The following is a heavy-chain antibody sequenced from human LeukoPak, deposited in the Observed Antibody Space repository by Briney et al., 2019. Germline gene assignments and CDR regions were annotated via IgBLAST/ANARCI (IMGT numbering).Heavy chain of an antibody. CDR3: ARSHSGWYGGTFDY. D-gene: IGHD6-19*01. Sequence: ASVKVSDKPFQGTVSSSVTTWGTQSPGQGLEWLGGIRANFGTAKYAQKFQGRVTITADESTSTAYMELSSLRSENTAVYYCARSHSGWYGGTFDYWGQGTLVTVSS. J-gene: IGHJ4*02. CDR2: IRANFGTA. V-gene: IGHV1-69*01. CDR1: QGTVSSSV.